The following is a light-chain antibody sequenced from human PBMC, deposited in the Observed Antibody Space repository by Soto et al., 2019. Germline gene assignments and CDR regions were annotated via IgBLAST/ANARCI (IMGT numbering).Light chain of an antibody. V-gene: IGKV1-5*03. CDR2: KAS. J-gene: IGKJ4*01. Sequence: DIEMTQSPSTLSASVGDRVTITCRASQSISSWLAWYQQKPGKAPKLLIYKASSLESGVPSRFSGSGSGTEFTLAISSLQPDDFATYYCQQYNSYSLTFGGGTKVEIK. CDR3: QQYNSYSLT. CDR1: QSISSW.